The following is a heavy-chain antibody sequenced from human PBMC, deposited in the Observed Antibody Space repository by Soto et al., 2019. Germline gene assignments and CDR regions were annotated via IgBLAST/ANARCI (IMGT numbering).Heavy chain of an antibody. D-gene: IGHD3-3*01. CDR1: GYSFTSYW. Sequence: PGESLKISCNGSGYSFTSYWIGWVRQMPGKGLEWMGIMYPSDSDTRYSPSFQGQVVMSADKSISTAYLQWSSLKASDTAMYYCARGNCDSWSGFYLKYFFDYWGQGTLVTVSS. CDR2: MYPSDSDT. J-gene: IGHJ4*02. V-gene: IGHV5-51*01. CDR3: ARGNCDSWSGFYLKYFFDY.